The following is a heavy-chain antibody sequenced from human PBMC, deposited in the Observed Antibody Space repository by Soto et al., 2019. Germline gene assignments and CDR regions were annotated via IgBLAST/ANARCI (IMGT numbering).Heavy chain of an antibody. V-gene: IGHV1-69*13. J-gene: IGHJ5*02. Sequence: ASVKVSCKASGGTFSSYAISWVRQAPGQGLEWMGGIIPIFGTANYAQKFQGRVTITADESTSTAYMELSSLRSEDTAVYYFACYLTYYYDSSGYSHNWFDPWGQGTLVTVSS. CDR2: IIPIFGTA. CDR3: ACYLTYYYDSSGYSHNWFDP. D-gene: IGHD3-22*01. CDR1: GGTFSSYA.